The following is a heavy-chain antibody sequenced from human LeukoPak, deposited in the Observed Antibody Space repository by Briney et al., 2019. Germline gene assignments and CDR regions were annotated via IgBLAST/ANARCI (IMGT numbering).Heavy chain of an antibody. D-gene: IGHD3-10*01. CDR2: ISGSGGST. V-gene: IGHV3-23*01. J-gene: IGHJ4*02. Sequence: GGSLRLSCAASGFTFSSYAMSWVRQAPGKGLEWVSTISGSGGSTYYAHSVKGRFTISRDNSENTVYLQMSSPRAEDTAVYYCAKDGYGSKSYIDLDYWGQGTLVTVSS. CDR3: AKDGYGSKSYIDLDY. CDR1: GFTFSSYA.